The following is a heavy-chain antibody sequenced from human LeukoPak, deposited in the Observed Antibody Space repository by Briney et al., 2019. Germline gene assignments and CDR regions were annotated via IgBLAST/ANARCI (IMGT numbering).Heavy chain of an antibody. J-gene: IGHJ4*01. CDR1: GFTFTNNF. CDR2: IKQDSSET. V-gene: IGHV3-7*01. CDR3: VREGFYFFDF. Sequence: GGSLRLSCAASGFTFTNNFMSWFRQVPGKGLEWVANIKQDSSETTYADSVRGRFTIFRDNAKGLVYLQMNSLRAEDSATYYCVREGFYFFDFWGQGTLVTVSS.